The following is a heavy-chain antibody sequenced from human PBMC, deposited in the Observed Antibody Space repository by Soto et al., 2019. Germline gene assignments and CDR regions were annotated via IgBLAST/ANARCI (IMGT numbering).Heavy chain of an antibody. Sequence: PGGSLRLSCAASGFTFSNAWMSWVRQAPGKGLEWVGRVKSKIDAGVRDYAAPVEGRFTISRDDSRNMLYLQMNNLKSEDTAVYYCAKRGVGYNGPGFDYWGQGMLVTVSS. CDR3: AKRGVGYNGPGFDY. V-gene: IGHV3-15*01. CDR1: GFTFSNAW. CDR2: VKSKIDAGVR. D-gene: IGHD5-12*01. J-gene: IGHJ4*02.